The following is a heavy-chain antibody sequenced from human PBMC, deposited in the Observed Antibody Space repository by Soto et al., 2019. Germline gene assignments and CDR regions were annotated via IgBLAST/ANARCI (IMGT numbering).Heavy chain of an antibody. Sequence: NPSETLSLTCTVSGGSVSSGSYYWSWIRQPPGKGLEWIGYIYYSGSTNYNPSLKSRITISVDTSKNQFSLKLSSVTAADTAVYYCARDRYQLLGGAIWFAPWGQGTLVTVSS. CDR2: IYYSGST. D-gene: IGHD2-2*01. J-gene: IGHJ5*02. V-gene: IGHV4-61*01. CDR3: ARDRYQLLGGAIWFAP. CDR1: GGSVSSGSYY.